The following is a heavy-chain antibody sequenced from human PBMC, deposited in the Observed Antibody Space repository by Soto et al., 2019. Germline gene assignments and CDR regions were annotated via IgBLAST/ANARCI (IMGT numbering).Heavy chain of an antibody. D-gene: IGHD6-13*01. V-gene: IGHV1-69*01. CDR2: IIPIFGTA. J-gene: IGHJ4*02. CDR1: GGTFSSYA. Sequence: SVKVSCKASGGTFSSYAISWVRQAPGQGLEWMGGIIPIFGTANYAQKFQSRVTITADESTSTAYMELSSLRSEDTAVYYCARGGLIAAAGYYFDYWGQGTLVTVSS. CDR3: ARGGLIAAAGYYFDY.